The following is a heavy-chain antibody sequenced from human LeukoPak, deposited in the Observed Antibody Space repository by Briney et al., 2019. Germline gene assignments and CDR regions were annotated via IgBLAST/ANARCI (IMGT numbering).Heavy chain of an antibody. V-gene: IGHV1-2*02. CDR2: INPHSGGT. Sequence: ASVKVSCKASGYTFTDYYMHWVRQAPGQGLEWMGWINPHSGGTDHAQKFQGRVTMTRDTSISTAYMELSRLRSDDTAVYYCATDSSSGYYYYYMDVWGKGTTVTISS. J-gene: IGHJ6*03. CDR3: ATDSSSGYYYYYMDV. D-gene: IGHD6-19*01. CDR1: GYTFTDYY.